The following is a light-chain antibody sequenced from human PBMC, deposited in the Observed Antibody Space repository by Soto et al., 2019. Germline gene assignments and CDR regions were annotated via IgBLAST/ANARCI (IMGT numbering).Light chain of an antibody. J-gene: IGKJ2*03. CDR3: QQSYSTPC. CDR1: QSISSY. CDR2: AAS. Sequence: DIQMTQSPSSLSASVGDRVTITCRASQSISSYLNWYQQKPGKAPKLLIYAASSLQSGVPSRFSGSGSGTDFTLTISSLQPEDFATYYCQQSYSTPCFGQGTKLELK. V-gene: IGKV1-39*01.